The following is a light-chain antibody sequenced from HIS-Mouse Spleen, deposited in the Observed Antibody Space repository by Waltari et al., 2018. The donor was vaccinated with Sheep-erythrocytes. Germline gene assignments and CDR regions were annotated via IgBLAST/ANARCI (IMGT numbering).Light chain of an antibody. V-gene: IGLV2-23*01. Sequence: SALTQPASVSVSPGQSITIPCTGTSCDVGSYNLVSWYQQHPGKAPKLMIYEGSKRPSGVSNRFSGSKSGNTASLTISGLQAEDEADYYCCSYAGSSTWVFGGGTKLTVL. CDR2: EGS. CDR1: SCDVGSYNL. CDR3: CSYAGSSTWV. J-gene: IGLJ3*02.